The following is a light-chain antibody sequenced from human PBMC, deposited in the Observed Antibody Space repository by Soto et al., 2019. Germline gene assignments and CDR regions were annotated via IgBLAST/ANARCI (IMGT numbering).Light chain of an antibody. Sequence: EIVLTQSPATLSLSPGDRAILSCRASQSISSALAWYQQKPGQAPRLLIYDASDRATGIPARFSGSRSGTDFTLTISSLEPEDFAVYYCQQRSDWLTFSGGTRVEIK. CDR3: QQRSDWLT. CDR2: DAS. J-gene: IGKJ4*01. V-gene: IGKV3-11*01. CDR1: QSISSA.